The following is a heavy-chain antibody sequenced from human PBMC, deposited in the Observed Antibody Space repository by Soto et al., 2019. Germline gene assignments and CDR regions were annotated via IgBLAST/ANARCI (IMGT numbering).Heavy chain of an antibody. J-gene: IGHJ4*02. D-gene: IGHD6-13*01. CDR2: IIPIFGTA. CDR3: ARARAPYSSSWYAYFDY. CDR1: GGTFSSYA. V-gene: IGHV1-69*06. Sequence: QVQLVQSGAEVKKPGSSVKVSCKASGGTFSSYAISWVRQAPGQGLEWMGGIIPIFGTANYAQKFQGRVTITADKSTSTAYMELSSLRSEDTAVYHCARARAPYSSSWYAYFDYLGQGTLVTVSS.